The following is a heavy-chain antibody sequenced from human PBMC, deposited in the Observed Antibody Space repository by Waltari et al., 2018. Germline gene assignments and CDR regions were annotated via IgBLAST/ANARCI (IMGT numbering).Heavy chain of an antibody. J-gene: IGHJ4*02. Sequence: EVQLLESGGGLVQPGGSLRLSCAASGFTFISYALTGVRQAPGKGLEWVSSISGPALTTFYADSVKGRFSVSRDNSKNTLYLQINGLRADDTAVYYCAKAGGIAAAEFQFDFWGRGTLVTVSS. CDR3: AKAGGIAAAEFQFDF. D-gene: IGHD6-13*01. CDR1: GFTFISYA. V-gene: IGHV3-23*01. CDR2: ISGPALTT.